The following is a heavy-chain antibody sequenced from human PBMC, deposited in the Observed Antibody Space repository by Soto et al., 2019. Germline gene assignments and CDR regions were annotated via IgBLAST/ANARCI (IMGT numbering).Heavy chain of an antibody. J-gene: IGHJ4*02. CDR2: IKQDGSEK. D-gene: IGHD3-3*01. CDR3: ARAITIFGVVIAHFDY. Sequence: GGSLRLSCAASGFTFSSYWMSWVRQAPGKGLEWVANIKQDGSEKYYVDSVKGRFTISRDNAKNSLYLQMNSLRAEDTAVYYCARAITIFGVVIAHFDYWGQGTLVTVSS. CDR1: GFTFSSYW. V-gene: IGHV3-7*01.